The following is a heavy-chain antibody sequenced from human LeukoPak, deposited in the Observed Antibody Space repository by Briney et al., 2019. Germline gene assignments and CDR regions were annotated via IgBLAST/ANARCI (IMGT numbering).Heavy chain of an antibody. Sequence: KPSETLSLTCTVSGGSISSYYWSWIRQPPGKALEWIGYIYYSGSTNYNPSLKSRLSMSVDTSKNQVSLKLSSVTAADTAVYYCATQAGGYTSGSMDYWGQGTLVTVSS. CDR2: IYYSGST. D-gene: IGHD1-1*01. CDR1: GGSISSYY. V-gene: IGHV4-59*08. CDR3: ATQAGGYTSGSMDY. J-gene: IGHJ4*02.